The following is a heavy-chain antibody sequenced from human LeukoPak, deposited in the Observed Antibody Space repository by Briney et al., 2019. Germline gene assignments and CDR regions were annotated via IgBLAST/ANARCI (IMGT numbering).Heavy chain of an antibody. V-gene: IGHV3-23*01. CDR2: ISGSGTST. CDR3: ARALGYCSSTSCYAFDI. D-gene: IGHD2-2*01. J-gene: IGHJ3*02. CDR1: GFTFSIYA. Sequence: GGSLRLSCAASGFTFSIYAMSWVRQAPGKGLEWVSGISGSGTSTYYADSVKGRFTISRDNSKNTVYLQMNSLRAEDTAVYYCARALGYCSSTSCYAFDIWGQGTMVTVSS.